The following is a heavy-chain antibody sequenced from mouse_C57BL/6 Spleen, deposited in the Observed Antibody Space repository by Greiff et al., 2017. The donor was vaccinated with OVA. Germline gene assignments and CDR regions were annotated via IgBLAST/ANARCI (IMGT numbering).Heavy chain of an antibody. Sequence: VQLQQSGPELVKPGASVKISCKASGYTFTDYYMNWVKQSHGKSLEWIGDINPNTGGTSYNQKFKGKATLTVDKSSSTAYMELRSLTSEDSAVYYCARTDWEDYAMDYWGQGTSVTVSS. CDR1: GYTFTDYY. CDR3: ARTDWEDYAMDY. J-gene: IGHJ4*01. CDR2: INPNTGGT. D-gene: IGHD4-1*01. V-gene: IGHV1-26*01.